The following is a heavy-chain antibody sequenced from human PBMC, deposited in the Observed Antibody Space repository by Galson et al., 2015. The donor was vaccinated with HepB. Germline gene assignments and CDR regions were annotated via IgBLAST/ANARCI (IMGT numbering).Heavy chain of an antibody. J-gene: IGHJ3*01. V-gene: IGHV4-59*01. CDR1: GDSISSYY. CDR2: MYYSGST. Sequence: SETLSLTCTVSGDSISSYYWSWIRQPPGKGLEWIGYMYYSGSTNYNPSLKSRVTISIDTSKNRLSLKLTSVSAADTAVYYCARDSRMGAFDVWGQGTMVTVSS. CDR3: ARDSRMGAFDV.